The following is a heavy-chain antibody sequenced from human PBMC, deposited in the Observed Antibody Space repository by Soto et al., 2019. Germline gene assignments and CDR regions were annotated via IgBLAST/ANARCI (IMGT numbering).Heavy chain of an antibody. CDR2: INPSGGST. CDR1: GYTFTTYY. J-gene: IGHJ4*02. Sequence: QVQLVQSGAEVKKPGASVKVSCEASGYTFTTYYFHWVRQAPGQGLEWMGGINPSGGSTTYAQKFQGRDTVTRDTSTSTVYMELSSLRSEDTAVYYCARAAVAGRRLDYWGQGTLVTVSS. V-gene: IGHV1-46*01. CDR3: ARAAVAGRRLDY. D-gene: IGHD6-19*01.